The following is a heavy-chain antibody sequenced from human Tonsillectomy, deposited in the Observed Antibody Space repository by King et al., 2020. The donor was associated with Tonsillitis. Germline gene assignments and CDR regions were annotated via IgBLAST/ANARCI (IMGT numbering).Heavy chain of an antibody. CDR2: IIPILGIP. Sequence: GQLVQSGAEVKKPGSSVKVSCKASGDTFSSYTISWVRQAPGQGLEWMGWIIPILGIPNYAQKFQGRVTITADRSTSTAYMELSSLRSDDTAVYYCARSGAGMGNCFDYWGQGTLVTVSS. V-gene: IGHV1-69*09. CDR3: ARSGAGMGNCFDY. D-gene: IGHD1-1*01. J-gene: IGHJ4*02. CDR1: GDTFSSYT.